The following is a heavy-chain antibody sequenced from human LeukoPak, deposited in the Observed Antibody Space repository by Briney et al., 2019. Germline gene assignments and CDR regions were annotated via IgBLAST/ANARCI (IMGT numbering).Heavy chain of an antibody. CDR2: VSSSGSTI. D-gene: IGHD3-22*01. J-gene: IGHJ4*02. Sequence: GGSLRLSCAASGFTFSSYEVNWVRQTPGKGLEWISYVSSSGSTIHYADSVKGRFTISRDNAKNLLYLQMNSLRAEDTAIYYCARVRYFDSTGTLDYWGQGTLVTVSS. CDR1: GFTFSSYE. V-gene: IGHV3-48*03. CDR3: ARVRYFDSTGTLDY.